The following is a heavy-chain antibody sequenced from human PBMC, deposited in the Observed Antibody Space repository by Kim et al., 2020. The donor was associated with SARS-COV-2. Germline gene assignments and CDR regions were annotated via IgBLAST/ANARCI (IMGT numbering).Heavy chain of an antibody. D-gene: IGHD3-3*02. J-gene: IGHJ4*02. V-gene: IGHV3-64D*06. CDR3: VRDSNSISGRF. Sequence: TYYADSVKGRSTISRDNSKNTVYLQMSSLRVEDTALYYCVRDSNSISGRFWGQGTLVTVSS. CDR2: T.